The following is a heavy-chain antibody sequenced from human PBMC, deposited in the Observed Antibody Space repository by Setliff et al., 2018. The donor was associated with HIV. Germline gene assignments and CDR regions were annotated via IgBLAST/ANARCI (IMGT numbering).Heavy chain of an antibody. J-gene: IGHJ6*03. D-gene: IGHD6-6*01. Sequence: RASVKVSCKASGGTFSSYAITWVRQAPGQGLEWMGGIIPIFGTANYAQKFQGRVTIIADKSTSTAYMELSSLRSEDTAVYYCATIPRPSYYYYYYMDVWGKGTTVTVSS. CDR1: GGTFSSYA. V-gene: IGHV1-69*06. CDR3: ATIPRPSYYYYYYMDV. CDR2: IIPIFGTA.